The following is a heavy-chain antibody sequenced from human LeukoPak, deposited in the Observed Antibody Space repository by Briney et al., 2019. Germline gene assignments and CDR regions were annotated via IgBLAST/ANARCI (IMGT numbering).Heavy chain of an antibody. CDR1: GGSISSSSYY. Sequence: SETLSLTCTVSGGSISSSSYYWGWIRQPPGKGLEWIGSIYYSGSTYYNPSLKSRVTISVDTSKNQFSLKLSSVTAADTAVYYCARYSSSWYRRGWFDPWGQGTLVTVSS. CDR3: ARYSSSWYRRGWFDP. V-gene: IGHV4-39*01. J-gene: IGHJ5*02. D-gene: IGHD6-13*01. CDR2: IYYSGST.